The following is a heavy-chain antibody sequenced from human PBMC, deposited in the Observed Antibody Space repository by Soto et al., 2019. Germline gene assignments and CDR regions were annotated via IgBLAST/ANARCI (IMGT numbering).Heavy chain of an antibody. Sequence: LSLSCAASGFTFVNYAITWVRQAPGKGLEWVSDISGSGGLTYYADSVKGRFTISRDNSKNTLFLQMNSLRAEDTAVYYCAKNWGYNFFDFCGQGTLVTVSS. CDR2: ISGSGGLT. D-gene: IGHD1-1*01. J-gene: IGHJ4*02. CDR3: AKNWGYNFFDF. CDR1: GFTFVNYA. V-gene: IGHV3-23*01.